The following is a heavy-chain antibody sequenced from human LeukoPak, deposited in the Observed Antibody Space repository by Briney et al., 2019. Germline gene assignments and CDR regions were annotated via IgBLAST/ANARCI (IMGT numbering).Heavy chain of an antibody. Sequence: GGSLRLSCAASGFTFSSYWMSWVRQAPGKGLEWVANIKQDGSEKYYVDSVKGRFTISRDNAKNPLYLQMNSLRAEDTAVYYCATGELRYFDWLRRDYWGQGTLVTVSS. V-gene: IGHV3-7*01. CDR3: ATGELRYFDWLRRDY. CDR2: IKQDGSEK. CDR1: GFTFSSYW. D-gene: IGHD3-9*01. J-gene: IGHJ4*02.